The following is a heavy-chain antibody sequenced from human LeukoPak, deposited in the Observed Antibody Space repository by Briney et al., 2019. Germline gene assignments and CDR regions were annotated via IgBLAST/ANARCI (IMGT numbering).Heavy chain of an antibody. D-gene: IGHD5-18*01. V-gene: IGHV3-30-3*01. Sequence: GGSLGLSCAASGFTFSSYAMHWVRQAPGKGLEWVAVISCDGSNKYYADSVKGRFTISRDNSKNTLYLQMNSLRAEDTAVYYCARDILMDTAMVPPIPFDYWGQGTLVTVSS. J-gene: IGHJ4*02. CDR1: GFTFSSYA. CDR3: ARDILMDTAMVPPIPFDY. CDR2: ISCDGSNK.